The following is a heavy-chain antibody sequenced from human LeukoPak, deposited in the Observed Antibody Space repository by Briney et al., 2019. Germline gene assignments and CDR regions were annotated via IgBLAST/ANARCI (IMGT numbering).Heavy chain of an antibody. Sequence: PGGSLRLSCAASGFTFSSYAMHWVRQAPGKGLEWVAVISYDGSNKYYADSVKGRFTISRDNSKNTLYLQMNSLRAEDTAVYYCAKDPYPNYWGQGTLVTVSS. CDR2: ISYDGSNK. V-gene: IGHV3-30*04. CDR1: GFTFSSYA. D-gene: IGHD2-21*01. CDR3: AKDPYPNY. J-gene: IGHJ4*02.